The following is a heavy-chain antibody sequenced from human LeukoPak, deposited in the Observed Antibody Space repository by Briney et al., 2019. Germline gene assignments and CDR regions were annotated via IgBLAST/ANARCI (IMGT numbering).Heavy chain of an antibody. V-gene: IGHV4-59*01. J-gene: IGHJ4*02. D-gene: IGHD5-12*01. CDR2: IYYTGST. CDR1: GGPIRSYY. CDR3: ARVSGYDWESFYDY. Sequence: SETLSLTCTVSGGPIRSYYWTWIRQPPGKGLEWIGHIYYTGSTTYNPSLKSRVTISVDTSKNQFSLKLSSVTAADTAVYYCARVSGYDWESFYDYWGQGTLVTVSS.